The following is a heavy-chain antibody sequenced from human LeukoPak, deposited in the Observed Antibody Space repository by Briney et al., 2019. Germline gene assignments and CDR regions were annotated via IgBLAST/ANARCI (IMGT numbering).Heavy chain of an antibody. CDR2: LSSSSSYI. Sequence: GGSLRLSCAASGFTFSSYSMNWVRQAPGKGLEWVSSLSSSSSYIHYADSVKGRFTISRDNAKNSLYLQMNSLRAEDTAVYYCARETNYDILTGYYKSDAFDIWGQGTMVTVSS. V-gene: IGHV3-21*01. CDR3: ARETNYDILTGYYKSDAFDI. CDR1: GFTFSSYS. J-gene: IGHJ3*02. D-gene: IGHD3-9*01.